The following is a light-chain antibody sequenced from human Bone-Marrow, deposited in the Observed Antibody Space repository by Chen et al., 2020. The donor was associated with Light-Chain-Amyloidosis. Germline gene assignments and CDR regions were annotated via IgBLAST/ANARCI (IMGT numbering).Light chain of an antibody. V-gene: IGLV2-14*01. J-gene: IGLJ1*01. CDR3: SSYTITNTLV. CDR2: EVT. CDR1: SSDVGGDNH. Sequence: QSPLTQPPSVSGSPGQSITIPCPGTSSDVGGDNHVSWYQQHPDKAPKLMIYEVTNRPSWVPDRFSGSKSDNTASLTISGLQTEDEADYFCSSYTITNTLVFGSGTRVTVL.